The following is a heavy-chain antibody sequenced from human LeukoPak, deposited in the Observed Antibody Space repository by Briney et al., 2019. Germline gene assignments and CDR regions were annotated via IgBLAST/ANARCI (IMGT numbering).Heavy chain of an antibody. V-gene: IGHV1-8*01. J-gene: IGHJ6*04. CDR2: MNPNNGNT. D-gene: IGHD4-17*01. CDR3: ARALAGTVELDV. Sequence: ASVKVSCKASGYTFTSYDIHWVRQATGQGLEWMGWMNPNNGNTGDAQKFQGRVTMTRDPSISTAYMELSSLRSEDTGVYFCARALAGTVELDVWGKGTTVPVSS. CDR1: GYTFTSYD.